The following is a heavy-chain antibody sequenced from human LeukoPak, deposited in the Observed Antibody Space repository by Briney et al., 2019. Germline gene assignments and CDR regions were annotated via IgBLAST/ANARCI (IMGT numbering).Heavy chain of an antibody. CDR3: ARGWFGGFDP. J-gene: IGHJ5*02. V-gene: IGHV4-39*07. D-gene: IGHD3-10*01. CDR2: IYYSGST. CDR1: SGSISSSSYY. Sequence: PSETLSLTCTVSSGSISSSSYYWGWIRQPPGKGLEWIGSIYYSGSTYYNPSLKSRVTISVDTSKNQFSLKLSSVTAADTAVYYCARGWFGGFDPWGQGTLVTVSS.